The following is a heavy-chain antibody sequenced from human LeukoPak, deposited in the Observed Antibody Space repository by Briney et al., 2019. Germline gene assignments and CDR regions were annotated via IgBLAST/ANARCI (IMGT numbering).Heavy chain of an antibody. D-gene: IGHD6-19*01. J-gene: IGHJ5*02. V-gene: IGHV1-2*02. CDR1: GYTFTGSY. CDR3: ATQPTSGWHFS. CDR2: INPNSGGT. Sequence: ASVKVSCKASGYTFTGSYMHWVRQAPGQGPEWMGWINPNSGGTNYAQKFQGRVTMTRDTSLSTVYMELSRLRSDDTAVYYCATQPTSGWHFSWGQGTLVTVSS.